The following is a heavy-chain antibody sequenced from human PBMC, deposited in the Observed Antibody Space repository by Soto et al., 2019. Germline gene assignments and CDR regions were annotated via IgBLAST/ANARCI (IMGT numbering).Heavy chain of an antibody. Sequence: SETLSLTCTVSGGSISSYYWSWIRQPPGKGLEWIGYIYYSGSTNYNPSLKSRVTISVDTSKNQFSLKLSSVTAADTAVYYCARAYDSSGYYYDYYGMDVWGQGTTVTVSS. V-gene: IGHV4-59*01. CDR3: ARAYDSSGYYYDYYGMDV. D-gene: IGHD3-22*01. J-gene: IGHJ6*02. CDR1: GGSISSYY. CDR2: IYYSGST.